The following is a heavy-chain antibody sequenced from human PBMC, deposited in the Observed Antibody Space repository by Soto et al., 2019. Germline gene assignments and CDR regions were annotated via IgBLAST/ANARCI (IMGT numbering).Heavy chain of an antibody. J-gene: IGHJ6*02. CDR2: ISSSSSYI. V-gene: IGHV3-21*01. CDR1: GFTFSNAW. D-gene: IGHD3-3*01. CDR3: ARVTTFFGDDFWSGYYIPYYYYGMDV. Sequence: PGGSLRLSCAASGFTFSNAWMNWVRQAPGKGLEWVSSISSSSSYIYYADSVKGRFTISRDNAKNSLYLQMNSLGAEDTAVYYCARVTTFFGDDFWSGYYIPYYYYGMDVWGQGTTVTVSS.